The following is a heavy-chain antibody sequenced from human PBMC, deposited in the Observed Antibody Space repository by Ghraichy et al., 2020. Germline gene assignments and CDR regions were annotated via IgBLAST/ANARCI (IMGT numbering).Heavy chain of an antibody. J-gene: IGHJ3*02. V-gene: IGHV3-30*18. CDR3: AKALYGFCTDGSCFDVFDM. Sequence: GGSLRLSCAASGFTFSDYGIHWVRQAPGKGLGWVAVISYDGGNEYYADSVKGRFTISRDNSKNTLHLQMDSLRAEDTAIYYCAKALYGFCTDGSCFDVFDMWGQGTMVTVSS. CDR2: ISYDGGNE. CDR1: GFTFSDYG. D-gene: IGHD2-15*01.